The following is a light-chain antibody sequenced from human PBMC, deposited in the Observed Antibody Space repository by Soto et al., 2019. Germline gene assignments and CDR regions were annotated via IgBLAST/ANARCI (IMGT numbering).Light chain of an antibody. J-gene: IGKJ1*01. V-gene: IGKV1-39*01. CDR2: TAS. CDR1: QNIATY. CDR3: QQYKGYWT. Sequence: DIQMTQSPSSLSASVGDRVTITCRASQNIATYLNWYQQTPGKAPKLLIYTASTLQSGVPSRFSGSGSGTDFTLTISSLQPEDFATYYCQQYKGYWTFGQGTKVDIK.